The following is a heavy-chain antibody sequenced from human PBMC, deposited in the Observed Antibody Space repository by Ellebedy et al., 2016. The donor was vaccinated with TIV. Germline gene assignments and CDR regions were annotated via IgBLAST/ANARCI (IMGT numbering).Heavy chain of an antibody. D-gene: IGHD4-23*01. V-gene: IGHV4-59*08. CDR2: IYYSGST. CDR1: GDSMSNYY. CDR3: ARLRHYGGDSVWFFDL. J-gene: IGHJ2*01. Sequence: MPSETLSLTCTVSGDSMSNYYWSWIRRPPGKPLEWIGYIYYSGSTNYNPSLKNRVTISLETSKNQFSLRLTSVTAADTAVYYCARLRHYGGDSVWFFDLWGRGTLVTVSS.